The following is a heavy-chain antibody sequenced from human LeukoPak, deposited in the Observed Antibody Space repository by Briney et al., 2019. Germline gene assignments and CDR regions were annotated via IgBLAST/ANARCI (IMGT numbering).Heavy chain of an antibody. J-gene: IGHJ6*02. CDR3: ARGRQVSRHYYGSGSYYRGMDV. D-gene: IGHD3-10*01. CDR1: GFTVSSNY. V-gene: IGHV3-53*01. CDR2: IYSGGST. Sequence: PGGSLRLSCAASGFTVSSNYMSWVRQAPGKGLEWVSVIYSGGSTYYADSVKGRFTISRDNSKNTLYLQMNSLRAEDTAVYYCARGRQVSRHYYGSGSYYRGMDVWGQGTTVTVSS.